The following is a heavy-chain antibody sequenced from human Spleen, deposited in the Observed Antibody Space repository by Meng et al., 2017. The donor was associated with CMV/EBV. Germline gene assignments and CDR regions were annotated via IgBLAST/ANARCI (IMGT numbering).Heavy chain of an antibody. V-gene: IGHV1-2*02. CDR1: GYTFTGYY. J-gene: IGHJ4*02. D-gene: IGHD3-9*01. Sequence: ASVKVSCKASGYTFTGYYMHWVRQAPGQGLEWMGWINPNSGGTNYAQKFQGRVTMTRDTSISTAYMELSSLRSEDTAVYYCARTVYFDWSYYFDYWGQGTLVTVSS. CDR2: INPNSGGT. CDR3: ARTVYFDWSYYFDY.